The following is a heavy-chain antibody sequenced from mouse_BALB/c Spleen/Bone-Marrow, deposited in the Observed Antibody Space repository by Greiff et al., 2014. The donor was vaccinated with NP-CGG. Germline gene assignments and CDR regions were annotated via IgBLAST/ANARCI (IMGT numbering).Heavy chain of an antibody. Sequence: VQLQQSGPELVKPGASVRISCKASGYTLTSYYIHWVKRRPGQGLEWIGWIYPGNVNTKYNEKFKGKATLTADKSSSTAYMQLISLTSEDSAVYFCARDTMDYWGQGTSVTVSS. J-gene: IGHJ4*01. V-gene: IGHV1S56*01. CDR3: ARDTMDY. CDR1: GYTLTSYY. CDR2: IYPGNVNT.